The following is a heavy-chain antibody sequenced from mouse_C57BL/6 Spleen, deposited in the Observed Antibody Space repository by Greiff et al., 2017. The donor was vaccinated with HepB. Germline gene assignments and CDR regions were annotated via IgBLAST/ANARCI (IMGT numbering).Heavy chain of an antibody. CDR3: ARTGTSDFDV. D-gene: IGHD4-1*01. CDR1: GYAFSSYW. V-gene: IGHV1-80*01. J-gene: IGHJ1*03. CDR2: IYPGDGDT. Sequence: VQLKESGAELVKPGASVKISCKASGYAFSSYWMNWVKQRPGKGLEWIGQIYPGDGDTNYNGKFKGKATLTADKSSSTAYMQLSSLTSEDSAVYFCARTGTSDFDVWGTGTTVTVSS.